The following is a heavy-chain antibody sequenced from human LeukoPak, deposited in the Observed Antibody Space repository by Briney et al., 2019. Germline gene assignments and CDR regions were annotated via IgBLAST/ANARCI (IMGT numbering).Heavy chain of an antibody. J-gene: IGHJ4*02. V-gene: IGHV4-39*02. CDR3: ARDGLTTFDY. CDR1: GGSISSSSYY. CDR2: IYYSGST. Sequence: SETLSLTCTVSGGSISSSSYYWGWIRQPPGKGLEWIGSIYYSGSTYYNPSLKSRVTISVDTSKNQFSLKLSSVTAADTAVYYCARDGLTTFDYWGQGTLVTVPS. D-gene: IGHD4-4*01.